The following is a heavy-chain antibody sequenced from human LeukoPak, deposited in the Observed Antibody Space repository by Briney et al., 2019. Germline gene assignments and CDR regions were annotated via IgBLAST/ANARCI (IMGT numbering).Heavy chain of an antibody. J-gene: IGHJ4*02. CDR3: AKRGTTWDLDY. Sequence: GGSLRLSCAASGFTFSSYAMHWVRQAPGKGLEWVAVISYDGNTIYYADSVKGRFTISRDYSKNTLHLQMNSLRAEDTAVYYCAKRGTTWDLDYWGQGTLVTVSS. CDR2: ISYDGNTI. D-gene: IGHD3-16*01. V-gene: IGHV3-30*18. CDR1: GFTFSSYA.